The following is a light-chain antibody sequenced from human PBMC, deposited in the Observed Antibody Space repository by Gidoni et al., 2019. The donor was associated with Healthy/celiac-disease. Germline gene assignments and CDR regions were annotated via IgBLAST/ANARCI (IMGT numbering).Light chain of an antibody. V-gene: IGLV1-44*01. CDR3: AAWDDSLNGRV. CDR1: SSNIGRNT. J-gene: IGLJ3*02. Sequence: QSVLTQPPSASGTPGQRVTISCSGSSSNIGRNTVNWYQQLPGTAPNLLIYSNTQRPSGVPDRFSGSKSGTSASLAISGLQSEDEADYYCAAWDDSLNGRVFGGGTKLTVL. CDR2: SNT.